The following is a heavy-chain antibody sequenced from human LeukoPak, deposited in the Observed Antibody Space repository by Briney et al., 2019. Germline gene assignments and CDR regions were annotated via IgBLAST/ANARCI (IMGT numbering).Heavy chain of an antibody. Sequence: QTGGSLRISCAASGFTFSIYTMYWSRQAPGKGLEWVAVISQDGSNTYYADSVKGRFTISRDNSKNTLYLQISSLRAEDTAVYYCARDRPSMVRGVIITSRVMDVWGQGTTVTVSS. V-gene: IGHV3-30-3*01. CDR3: ARDRPSMVRGVIITSRVMDV. CDR2: ISQDGSNT. D-gene: IGHD3-10*01. CDR1: GFTFSIYT. J-gene: IGHJ6*02.